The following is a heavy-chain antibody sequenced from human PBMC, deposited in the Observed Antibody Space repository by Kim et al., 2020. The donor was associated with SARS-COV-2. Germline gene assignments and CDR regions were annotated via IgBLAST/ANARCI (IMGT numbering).Heavy chain of an antibody. J-gene: IGHJ5*02. D-gene: IGHD6-13*01. Sequence: SVKGRFTISRENAKNSLYLQMNSLRAGDTAVYYCARGGNSSSWYRNWFDPWGQGTLVTVSS. CDR3: ARGGNSSSWYRNWFDP. V-gene: IGHV3-13*01.